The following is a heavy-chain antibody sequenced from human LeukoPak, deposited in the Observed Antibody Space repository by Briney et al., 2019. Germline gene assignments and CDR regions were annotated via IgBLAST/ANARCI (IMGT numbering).Heavy chain of an antibody. CDR1: GFTFSGYA. CDR3: AKDSGYYDILTGPEGGNWFDP. J-gene: IGHJ5*02. V-gene: IGHV3-23*01. Sequence: GSLRLSCAASGFTFSGYAMSWVRQAPGKGLEWVSAISGSGGSTYYADSVKGRFTISRDNSKNTLYLQMNSLRAEDTAVYYCAKDSGYYDILTGPEGGNWFDPWGQGTLVTVSS. D-gene: IGHD3-9*01. CDR2: ISGSGGST.